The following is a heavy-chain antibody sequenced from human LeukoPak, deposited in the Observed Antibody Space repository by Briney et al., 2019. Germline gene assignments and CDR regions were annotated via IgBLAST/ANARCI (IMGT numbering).Heavy chain of an antibody. D-gene: IGHD3-16*01. Sequence: PSETLSPTCTVSGGSISSYYWSWIRQPAGKGLEWIGRIYTSGSTNYNPSLKSRVTISVDTSKNQFSLKLSSVTAADTAVYYCARLWPPYYYYMDVWGKGTTVTVSS. CDR2: IYTSGST. V-gene: IGHV4-4*07. CDR1: GGSISSYY. CDR3: ARLWPPYYYYMDV. J-gene: IGHJ6*03.